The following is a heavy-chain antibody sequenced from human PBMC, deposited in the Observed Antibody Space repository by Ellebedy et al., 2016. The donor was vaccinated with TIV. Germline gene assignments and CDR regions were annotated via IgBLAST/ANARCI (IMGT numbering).Heavy chain of an antibody. V-gene: IGHV3-48*04. J-gene: IGHJ4*02. D-gene: IGHD6-13*01. CDR3: VKDAPNGSIDY. CDR2: NSGGSSTI. CDR1: GFTFRSYS. Sequence: GESLKISXAASGFTFRSYSMNWVRQAPGKGLEWVSYNSGGSSTIYYADSVKGRFTISRDNRKNSLYLQMDNLATEDTAFYYCVKDAPNGSIDYWGQGTLVTVSS.